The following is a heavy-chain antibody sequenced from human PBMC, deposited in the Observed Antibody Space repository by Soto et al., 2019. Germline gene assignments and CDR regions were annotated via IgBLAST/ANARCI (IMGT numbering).Heavy chain of an antibody. CDR1: GGTFSDFA. CDR2: IMPIFGRP. J-gene: IGHJ6*02. Sequence: QVQLVQSGAEVKKPGSSMKVSCKASGGTFSDFAFSWVRQAPGQGPEWMGGIMPIFGRPDYAQKVRDRVTITADESTSTVVVELGGLTSDHTAVYYCATLVRMAGIGNYYYGMAVWGQGTTVTVSS. V-gene: IGHV1-69*12. CDR3: ATLVRMAGIGNYYYGMAV. D-gene: IGHD2-21*01.